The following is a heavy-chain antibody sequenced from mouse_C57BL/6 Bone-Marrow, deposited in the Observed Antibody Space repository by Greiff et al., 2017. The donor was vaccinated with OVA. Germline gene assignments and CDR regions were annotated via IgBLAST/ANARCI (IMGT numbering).Heavy chain of an antibody. CDR2: FHPYNDDT. CDR3: ARRYYGSSSFAY. Sequence: QVQLKESGAELVKPGASVKMSCKASGYTFTTYPIEWMKQNHGKSLEWIGNFHPYNDDTKYNEKFKGKATLTVEKSSSTVYLELSRLTSDDSAVYYCARRYYGSSSFAYWGQGTLVTVSA. CDR1: GYTFTTYP. J-gene: IGHJ3*01. V-gene: IGHV1-47*01. D-gene: IGHD1-1*01.